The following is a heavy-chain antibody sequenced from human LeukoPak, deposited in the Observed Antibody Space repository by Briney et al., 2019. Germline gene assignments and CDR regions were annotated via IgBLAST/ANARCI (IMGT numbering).Heavy chain of an antibody. J-gene: IGHJ5*02. CDR2: INAGNGNT. CDR1: GYTFTSYA. V-gene: IGHV1-3*01. CDR3: ARGPLLGNWSDP. Sequence: ASVKVSCKASGYTFTSYAMHWVRQAPGQRLEWMGWINAGNGNTKYSQKFQGRVTITRDTSASTAYMELSSLRSEDTAVYYCARGPLLGNWSDPWGQGTLVTVSS. D-gene: IGHD2-21*02.